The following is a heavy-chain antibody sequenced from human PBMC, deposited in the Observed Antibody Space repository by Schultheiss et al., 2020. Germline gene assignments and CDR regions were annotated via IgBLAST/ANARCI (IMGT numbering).Heavy chain of an antibody. V-gene: IGHV3-21*01. CDR1: GFTFSSYS. J-gene: IGHJ1*01. Sequence: GGSLRLSCAASGFTFSSYSMNWVRQAPGKGLEWVSSISSSSSHIYYADSVKGRFTISRDNAKNSLYLQMNSLRAEDTAVYYCARLYAERNYCSGGSCHRIWSLRGEYFQHWGQGTLVTVSS. CDR2: ISSSSSHI. D-gene: IGHD2-15*01. CDR3: ARLYAERNYCSGGSCHRIWSLRGEYFQH.